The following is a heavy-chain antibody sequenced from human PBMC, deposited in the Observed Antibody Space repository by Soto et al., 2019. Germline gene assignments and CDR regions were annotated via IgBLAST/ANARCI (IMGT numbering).Heavy chain of an antibody. Sequence: WTWLRQHPGKGLEWIGYIYYSGSTYYNPSLKSRVTISVDTSKNQFSLKLSSVTAADTAVYYCARVCGGDCHYGMDVWGQGTTVTVSS. CDR2: IYYSGST. D-gene: IGHD2-21*02. CDR3: ARVCGGDCHYGMDV. J-gene: IGHJ6*02. V-gene: IGHV4-31*02.